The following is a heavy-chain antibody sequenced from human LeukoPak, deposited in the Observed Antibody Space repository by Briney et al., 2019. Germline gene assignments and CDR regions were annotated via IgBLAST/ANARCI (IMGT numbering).Heavy chain of an antibody. V-gene: IGHV4-4*07. Sequence: PSETLPLTCTVSGGSISSYYWSWIRQPAGKGLEWIGRIYTSGSTNYNPSLKSRVTMSVDTSKNQFSLKLSSVTAADTAVYYCARVAAVAGYYYYYYMDVWGKGTTVTVSS. J-gene: IGHJ6*03. CDR1: GGSISSYY. CDR3: ARVAAVAGYYYYYYMDV. CDR2: IYTSGST. D-gene: IGHD6-19*01.